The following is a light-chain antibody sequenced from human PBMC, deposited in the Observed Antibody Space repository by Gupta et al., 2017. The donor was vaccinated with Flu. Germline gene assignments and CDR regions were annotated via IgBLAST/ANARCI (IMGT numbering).Light chain of an antibody. CDR2: EVN. CDR1: SSDIGSYNY. Sequence: QSALTQPASVSGSPGQSITISCTGTSSDIGSYNYVSWYQHHPGKGPKLILYEVNHRPSGVSDRFSGSKSAATASLTISGLQAEDEAHYYCRSYTTTSPLVFGGGTKVTVL. J-gene: IGLJ3*02. V-gene: IGLV2-14*01. CDR3: RSYTTTSPLV.